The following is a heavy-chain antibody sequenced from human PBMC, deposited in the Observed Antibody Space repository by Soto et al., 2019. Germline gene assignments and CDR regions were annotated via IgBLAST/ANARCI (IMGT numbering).Heavy chain of an antibody. D-gene: IGHD6-13*01. CDR3: AREGDSSSWPNIDY. V-gene: IGHV3-13*01. J-gene: IGHJ4*02. Sequence: GGSLRLSCAASGFTFSSYDMHWVRQATGKGLEWVSAIGTAGDTYYPGSVKGRFTISRENAKNSLYLQMNSLRAEDTAVYYCAREGDSSSWPNIDYWGQGTLVTVSS. CDR1: GFTFSSYD. CDR2: IGTAGDT.